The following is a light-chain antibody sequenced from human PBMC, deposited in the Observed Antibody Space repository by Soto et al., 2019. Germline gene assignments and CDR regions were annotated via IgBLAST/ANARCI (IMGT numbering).Light chain of an antibody. CDR2: GAS. Sequence: EIVMTQSPATLYVSPGERATLSCRASQSVSSNLAWYQQKPGQAPRLLIYGASTRATGIPARFSGSGSGTEFTLTISGLQSEDFAVYYCQQYNNWPPYTFGQGTKLEIK. J-gene: IGKJ2*01. CDR3: QQYNNWPPYT. V-gene: IGKV3-15*01. CDR1: QSVSSN.